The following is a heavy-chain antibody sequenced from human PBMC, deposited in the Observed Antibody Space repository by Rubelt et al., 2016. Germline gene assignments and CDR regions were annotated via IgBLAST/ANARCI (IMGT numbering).Heavy chain of an antibody. V-gene: IGHV3-74*01. CDR3: ASARGGRYGDAFDM. Sequence: VESGGGLVQPGGSLRLSCAASGFTFRNYWMHWVRQVPGKGLVWVSRINNDGSSISYVDSVKGRFTMSRDNAKNTLYLQMNSLRAEDTAIYYCASARGGRYGDAFDMWGQGTVVTVSS. D-gene: IGHD3-16*02. CDR2: INNDGSSI. CDR1: GFTFRNYW. J-gene: IGHJ3*02.